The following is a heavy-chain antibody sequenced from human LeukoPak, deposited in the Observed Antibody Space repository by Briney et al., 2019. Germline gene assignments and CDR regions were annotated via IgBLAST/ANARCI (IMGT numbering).Heavy chain of an antibody. CDR3: ARVPEVQLWFWFDP. CDR2: IYHSGST. Sequence: SETLSLTCTVSGYSISSGYYWGWIRQPPGKGLEWIGSIYHSGSTYYNPSLKSRVTISVDTSKNQFSLKLSSVTAADTAVYYCARVPEVQLWFWFDPWGQGTLVTVSS. J-gene: IGHJ5*02. V-gene: IGHV4-38-2*02. D-gene: IGHD5-18*01. CDR1: GYSISSGYY.